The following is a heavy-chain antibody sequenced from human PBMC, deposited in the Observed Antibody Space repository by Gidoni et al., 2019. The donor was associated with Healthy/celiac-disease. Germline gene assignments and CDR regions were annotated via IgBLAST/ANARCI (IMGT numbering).Heavy chain of an antibody. Sequence: QVQLVESGGGLVKPGGSLRLSCAASGFTFSDYYMSWIRQAPGKGLEWVSYSSSSGSTIYYADSVKGRFTISRDNAKNSLYLQMNSLRAEDTAVYYCARDVLYYYDSSGPNWYFDLWGRGTLVTVSS. J-gene: IGHJ2*01. CDR3: ARDVLYYYDSSGPNWYFDL. CDR2: SSSSGSTI. V-gene: IGHV3-11*01. CDR1: GFTFSDYY. D-gene: IGHD3-22*01.